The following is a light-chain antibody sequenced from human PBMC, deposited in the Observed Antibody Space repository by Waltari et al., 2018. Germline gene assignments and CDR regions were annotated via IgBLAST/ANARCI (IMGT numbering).Light chain of an antibody. CDR2: AAS. V-gene: IGKV1-12*01. J-gene: IGKJ2*01. CDR1: QVINNW. Sequence: DIQMTQSPSSVSASVGDTVTITCRASQVINNWLAWFQQKPGKTPKLLISAASSLRSGVPSRFSGSGFGTDFTLTISNLQPEDFAIYYCQKADSFPPYTFGQGTKVEIQ. CDR3: QKADSFPPYT.